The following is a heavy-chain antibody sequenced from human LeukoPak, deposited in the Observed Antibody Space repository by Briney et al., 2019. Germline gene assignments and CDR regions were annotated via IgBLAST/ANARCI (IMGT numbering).Heavy chain of an antibody. CDR1: GFTLSNYG. Sequence: GGSLRLSCAASGFTLSNYGMHWVRQAPGKGLEWVAVISYAGSNKYYADSVKGRFTISRDNSKNTLYLQMNSLRVEDTADYYCAKETTAHNSRTLDYWGQGTLVTVSS. J-gene: IGHJ4*02. V-gene: IGHV3-30*18. D-gene: IGHD6-13*01. CDR2: ISYAGSNK. CDR3: AKETTAHNSRTLDY.